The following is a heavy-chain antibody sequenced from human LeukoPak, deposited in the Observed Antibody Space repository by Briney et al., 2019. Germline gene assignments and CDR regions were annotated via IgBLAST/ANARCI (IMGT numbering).Heavy chain of an antibody. J-gene: IGHJ6*03. CDR2: IYTSGST. CDR3: ARDGVIPAAKIYYYYYYTDV. Sequence: SETLSLTCTVSGGSISSGSYYWSWIRQPAGKGLEWIGRIYTSGSTNYNPSLKSRVTISVDTSKNQFSLKLSSVTAADTAVYYCARDGVIPAAKIYYYYYYTDVWGKGTTVTVSS. CDR1: GGSISSGSYY. V-gene: IGHV4-61*02. D-gene: IGHD2-2*01.